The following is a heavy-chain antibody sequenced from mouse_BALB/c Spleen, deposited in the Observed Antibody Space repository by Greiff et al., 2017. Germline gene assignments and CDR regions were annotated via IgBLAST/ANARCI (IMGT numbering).Heavy chain of an antibody. Sequence: QVQLKESGPGLVAPSQSLSITCTVSGFSLTSYGVHWVRQPPGKGLEWLGVIWAGGSTNYNSALMSRLSISKDNSKSQVFLKMNSLQTDDTAMYYCARDDYGSSYRGYFDVWGAGTTVTVSS. V-gene: IGHV2-9*02. CDR1: GFSLTSYG. CDR2: IWAGGST. J-gene: IGHJ1*01. CDR3: ARDDYGSSYRGYFDV. D-gene: IGHD1-1*01.